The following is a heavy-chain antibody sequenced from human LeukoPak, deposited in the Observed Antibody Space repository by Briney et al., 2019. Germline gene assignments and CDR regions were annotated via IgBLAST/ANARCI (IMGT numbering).Heavy chain of an antibody. J-gene: IGHJ4*02. D-gene: IGHD1-1*01. Sequence: SETLSLTCTVSGGSISSSSYFWGWIRQPPGKGLEWIGSINYSGSAYYNPSLKSRVTISVDTSKNQISLKLTSVTAADTAVYYCARHWKGFDSWGQGTLVTVSS. CDR2: INYSGSA. CDR3: ARHWKGFDS. CDR1: GGSISSSSYF. V-gene: IGHV4-39*01.